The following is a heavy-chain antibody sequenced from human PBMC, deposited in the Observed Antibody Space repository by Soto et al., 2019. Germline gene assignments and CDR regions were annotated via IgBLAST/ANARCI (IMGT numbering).Heavy chain of an antibody. CDR2: TYYRSKWYY. CDR3: ARALSGSYYIFDY. V-gene: IGHV6-1*01. J-gene: IGHJ4*02. CDR1: GDSVSSNSAT. Sequence: SQTLSLTCAMSGDSVSSNSATWNWIRQSPSRGLEWLGRTYYRSKWYYDYAVSVKSRVSIDPDTAKNQLSLQLKSVTPEDTAVYYCARALSGSYYIFDYWGQETSVTVSS. D-gene: IGHD3-10*01.